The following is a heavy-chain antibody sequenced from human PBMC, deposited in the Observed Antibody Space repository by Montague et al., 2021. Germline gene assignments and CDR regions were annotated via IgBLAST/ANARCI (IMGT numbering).Heavy chain of an antibody. CDR3: ARTSKIRENEGNCYYNAFDV. Sequence: SETLSLTCNVSGGAISSSSCYWGWIRQPPGKGLEWIGSINYSGSTYYSPSLKSRVTISADTSQKQFSLKLRSVTAADTAVYYCARTSKIRENEGNCYYNAFDVWGRGTTVTVSS. D-gene: IGHD2/OR15-2a*01. CDR2: INYSGST. V-gene: IGHV4-39*01. J-gene: IGHJ6*02. CDR1: GGAISSSSCY.